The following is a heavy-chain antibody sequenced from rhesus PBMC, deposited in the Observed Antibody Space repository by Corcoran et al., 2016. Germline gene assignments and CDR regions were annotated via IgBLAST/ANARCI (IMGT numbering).Heavy chain of an antibody. V-gene: IGHV4-127*01. CDR1: GYSISSAYG. J-gene: IGHJ2*01. CDR3: ARAGYWYFDL. CDR2: IFGGTGNP. Sequence: QVHLPESGPGLVKPSETLSLTCAVSGYSISSAYGWDWIRQPPGQGLEWVGKIFGGTGNPAYNPSVKSRITCSKDTSKNQFSRKRRSVTAADTAVYYCARAGYWYFDLWGPGSPITISS.